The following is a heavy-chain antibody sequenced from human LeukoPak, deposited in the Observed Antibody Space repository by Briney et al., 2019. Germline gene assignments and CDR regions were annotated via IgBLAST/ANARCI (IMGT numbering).Heavy chain of an antibody. D-gene: IGHD3-10*01. V-gene: IGHV4-34*01. J-gene: IGHJ4*02. Sequence: SETLSLTCAVYGGSFSGYYWSWIRQPPGKGPEWIGEINHSGSTNYNPSLKSRVTISVDTSKNQFSLKLSSVTAADTAVYYCARGRPNYYGSGSYYKYYFDYWGQGTLVTVSS. CDR2: INHSGST. CDR3: ARGRPNYYGSGSYYKYYFDY. CDR1: GGSFSGYY.